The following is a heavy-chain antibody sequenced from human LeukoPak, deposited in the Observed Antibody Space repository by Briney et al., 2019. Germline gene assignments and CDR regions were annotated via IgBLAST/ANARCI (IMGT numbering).Heavy chain of an antibody. CDR3: AREIYLPLGDYGMDV. V-gene: IGHV4-31*03. J-gene: IGHJ6*02. CDR1: GGSISSGGYY. CDR2: IYYSGST. D-gene: IGHD3-16*02. Sequence: PSETLSLTCTVSGGSISSGGYYWSWIRQHPGKGLEWIGYIYYSGSTYYHPSLKSRVTISVDAAKNQFSLKLSSVTAADTAVYYCAREIYLPLGDYGMDVWGQGTTVTVSS.